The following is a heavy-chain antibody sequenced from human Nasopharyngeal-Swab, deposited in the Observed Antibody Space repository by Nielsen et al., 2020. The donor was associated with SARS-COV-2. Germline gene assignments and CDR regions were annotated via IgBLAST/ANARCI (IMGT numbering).Heavy chain of an antibody. D-gene: IGHD3-22*01. Sequence: WIRQPPGKGLEWIGSMSYSGVTFYNPSLRNRVTLSVDTSTNLLSLKLDSVTAADTALYYCARHSRVTTVVVVTLFDFWGQGIQVTVSS. CDR3: ARHSRVTTVVVVTLFDF. V-gene: IGHV4-39*01. CDR2: MSYSGVT. J-gene: IGHJ4*02.